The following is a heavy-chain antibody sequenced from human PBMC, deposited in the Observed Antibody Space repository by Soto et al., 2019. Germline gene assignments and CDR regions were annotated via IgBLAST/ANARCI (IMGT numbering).Heavy chain of an antibody. J-gene: IGHJ5*02. Sequence: SETLSLTCTVSGGSISSSSHYWGWIRQPPGKGLEWIRSIYYSGSTYYNPSLKSRVTISVDTSKNQFSLKLSSVTAADTAVYYCARGFRGGDADWFDPWGQGTLVTVSS. CDR2: IYYSGST. CDR3: ARGFRGGDADWFDP. CDR1: GGSISSSSHY. D-gene: IGHD2-21*02. V-gene: IGHV4-39*01.